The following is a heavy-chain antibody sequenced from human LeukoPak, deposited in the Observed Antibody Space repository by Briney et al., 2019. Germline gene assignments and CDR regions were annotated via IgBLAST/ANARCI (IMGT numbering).Heavy chain of an antibody. CDR1: GFTFSSYA. CDR3: AKDYYYYYMDV. CDR2: ISYDGSNK. J-gene: IGHJ6*03. Sequence: PGGSLRLSCAASGFTFSSYAMHWVRRAPGKGLEWVAVISYDGSNKYYADSVKGRFTISRDNSKNTLYLQMNSLRAEDTAAYYCAKDYYYYYMDVWGKGTTVTVSS. V-gene: IGHV3-30*04.